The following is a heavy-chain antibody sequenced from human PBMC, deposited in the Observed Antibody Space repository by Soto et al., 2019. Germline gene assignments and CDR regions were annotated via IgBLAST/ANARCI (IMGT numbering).Heavy chain of an antibody. CDR1: GGTFSSYA. D-gene: IGHD3-22*01. V-gene: IGHV1-69*01. CDR3: ARDNGQGDYYDSSLDAFDI. J-gene: IGHJ3*02. Sequence: QVQLVQSGAEVKKPGSSVKVSCKASGGTFSSYAISWVRQAPGQGLEWMGGIIPIFSTPNYAQKFQGGVTITADESTSTAYMELSSLRSEDTAVYYCARDNGQGDYYDSSLDAFDIWGQGTMVTVSS. CDR2: IIPIFSTP.